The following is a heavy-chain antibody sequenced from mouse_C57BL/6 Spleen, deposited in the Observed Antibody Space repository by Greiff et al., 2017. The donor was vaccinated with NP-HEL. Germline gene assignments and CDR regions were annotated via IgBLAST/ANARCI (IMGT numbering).Heavy chain of an antibody. Sequence: EVKLVESGGGLVKPGGSLKLSCAASGFTFSSYAMSWVRQTPEKRLEWVATISDGGSYTYYPDNVKGRFTISRDNAKNNLYLQMSHLKSEDTAMYYCARDGDYYGSSYVGAMDYWGQGTSVTVSS. J-gene: IGHJ4*01. CDR2: ISDGGSYT. CDR3: ARDGDYYGSSYVGAMDY. CDR1: GFTFSSYA. D-gene: IGHD1-1*01. V-gene: IGHV5-4*01.